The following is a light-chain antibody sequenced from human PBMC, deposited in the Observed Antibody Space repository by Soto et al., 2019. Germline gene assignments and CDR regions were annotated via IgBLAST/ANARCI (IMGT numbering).Light chain of an antibody. V-gene: IGKV1-17*01. Sequence: DIQMTQSPSSLSASVGDSVTITCRASQGIRNDLGWYQQKPGKAPKRLIYSASSLDAGDPSRFSGSESGTEFTLAISSLQPEDFATYYGLQHNNYPYTFGQGTILEIK. J-gene: IGKJ2*01. CDR1: QGIRND. CDR3: LQHNNYPYT. CDR2: SAS.